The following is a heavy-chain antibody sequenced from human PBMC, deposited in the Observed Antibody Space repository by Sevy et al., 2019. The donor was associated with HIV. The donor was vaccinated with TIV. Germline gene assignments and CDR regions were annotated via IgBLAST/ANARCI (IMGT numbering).Heavy chain of an antibody. V-gene: IGHV3-11*01. D-gene: IGHD6-6*01. CDR3: ARFSFESSSSSILLNWGLNYYYYYYMDV. Sequence: GGCLRLSCAASGFTFSDYYMSWIRQAPGKGLEWVSYISSSGSTIYYADSVKGRFTISRDNAKNSLYLQMNSLRAEDTAVYYCARFSFESSSSSILLNWGLNYYYYYYMDVWGKGTTVTVSS. CDR1: GFTFSDYY. J-gene: IGHJ6*03. CDR2: ISSSGSTI.